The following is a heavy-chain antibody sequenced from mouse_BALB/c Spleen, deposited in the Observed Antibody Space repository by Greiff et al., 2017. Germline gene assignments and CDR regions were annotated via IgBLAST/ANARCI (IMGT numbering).Heavy chain of an antibody. J-gene: IGHJ3*01. Sequence: EVKLQESGAELVKPGASVKLSCTASGFNIKDTYMHWVKQRPEQGLEWIGRIDPANGNTKYDPKFQGKATITADTSSNTAYLQLSSLTSEDTAVYYCAREDDYAWFAYWGQGTLVTVSA. CDR2: IDPANGNT. CDR3: AREDDYAWFAY. D-gene: IGHD2-4*01. V-gene: IGHV14-3*02. CDR1: GFNIKDTY.